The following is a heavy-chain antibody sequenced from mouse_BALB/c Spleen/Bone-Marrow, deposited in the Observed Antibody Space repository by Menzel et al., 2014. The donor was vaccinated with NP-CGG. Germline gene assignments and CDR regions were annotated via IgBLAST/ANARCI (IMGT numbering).Heavy chain of an antibody. Sequence: QVQLQQSGAELVKPGASVKLSCKASGYTFTSYWMHWVEQRPGQGLEWIGEINPSNGRTNYDEKFKSKATLTVDKSSSTAYMQLSSLTSEDSAVYYCARTDYDDWFAYWGQGTLVTVSA. V-gene: IGHV1S81*02. CDR2: INPSNGRT. CDR3: ARTDYDDWFAY. D-gene: IGHD2-4*01. J-gene: IGHJ3*01. CDR1: GYTFTSYW.